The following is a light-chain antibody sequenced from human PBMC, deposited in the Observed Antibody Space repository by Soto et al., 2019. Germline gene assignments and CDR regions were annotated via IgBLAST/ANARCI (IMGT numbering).Light chain of an antibody. CDR1: QSLGSN. J-gene: IGKJ3*01. CDR3: QQRSNWPVFT. V-gene: IGKV3-11*01. Sequence: EIVMTQSPATLSVFPGERATLSCRASQSLGSNLAWYQQKPGQAPRLLIYDASNRATGIPARFSGSGSGTDFTLTISSLEPEDFAVYYCQQRSNWPVFTFGPGTKVDIK. CDR2: DAS.